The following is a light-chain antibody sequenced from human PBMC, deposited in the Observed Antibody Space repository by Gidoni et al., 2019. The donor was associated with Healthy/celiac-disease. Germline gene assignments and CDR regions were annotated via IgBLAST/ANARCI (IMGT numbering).Light chain of an antibody. J-gene: IGLJ2*01. Sequence: QSALTQPPSASGSPGQSVTISCTVTSSDVGGYNYVSWYQQHPGKAPKRMIYEVSKRPSGVPDRFSGSKSGNTASLTVSGLQAEDEADYYCSSYAGSNNYVVFGGGTKLTVL. CDR3: SSYAGSNNYVV. CDR1: SSDVGGYNY. CDR2: EVS. V-gene: IGLV2-8*01.